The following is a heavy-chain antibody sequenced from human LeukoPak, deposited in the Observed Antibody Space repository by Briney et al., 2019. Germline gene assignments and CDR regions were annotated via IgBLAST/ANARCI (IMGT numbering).Heavy chain of an antibody. CDR3: VQNIPGTIEH. Sequence: SQTLSLTCTVSGGSISSRSYYWGWIRQPPGKGLECIGNIYSSGATYYNPSLKSRVTISLGTSKSQFSLRLSSVTAADTAVYYCVQNIPGTIEHWGQGTLVTVSS. CDR2: IYSSGAT. J-gene: IGHJ1*01. V-gene: IGHV4-39*01. D-gene: IGHD1-7*01. CDR1: GGSISSRSYY.